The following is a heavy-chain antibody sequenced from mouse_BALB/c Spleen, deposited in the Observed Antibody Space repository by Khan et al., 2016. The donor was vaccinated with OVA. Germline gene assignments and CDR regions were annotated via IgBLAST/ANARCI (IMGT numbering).Heavy chain of an antibody. Sequence: QLKESGPGLVQPTQTLSITCTVSGFSLTTYGIHWVRQSPGKGLEWLGVMWSGGSTDYNAAFISRLSISKDNSKNQVFFKMTSPQSDDTAIYYCARNSYNYDFTYWGQGTLVTVSA. CDR3: ARNSYNYDFTY. CDR2: MWSGGST. V-gene: IGHV2-2*01. D-gene: IGHD2-12*01. CDR1: GFSLTTYG. J-gene: IGHJ3*01.